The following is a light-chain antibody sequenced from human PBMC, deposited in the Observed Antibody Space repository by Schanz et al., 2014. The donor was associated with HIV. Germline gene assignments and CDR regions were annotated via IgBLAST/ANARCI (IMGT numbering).Light chain of an antibody. CDR1: QIISTS. CDR3: QQYNDWPPIT. V-gene: IGKV3-20*01. J-gene: IGKJ5*01. CDR2: GAS. Sequence: EIVLTQSPGTLSLSPGERVTLSCRTTQIISTSLAWYQQRPGQPPRLLLYGASSRATGIPDRFSGSGSGTDFSLTISRLEPEDFAVYYCQQYNDWPPITFGQGTRLEIK.